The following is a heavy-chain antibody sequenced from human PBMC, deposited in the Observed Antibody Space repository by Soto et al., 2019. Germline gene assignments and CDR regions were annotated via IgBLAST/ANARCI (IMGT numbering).Heavy chain of an antibody. D-gene: IGHD3-22*01. CDR3: ARVLDSSGFDDAFDI. CDR1: GGTFSSYA. CDR2: IIPIFGTA. J-gene: IGHJ3*02. Sequence: QVQLVQSGAEVKKPGSSVKVSCKASGGTFSSYAISWVRQAPGQGLEWMGGIIPIFGTANYAQKFQGRVTITADESSCTAYMELSSLRSEDTAVYYCARVLDSSGFDDAFDIWGQGTMVTVSS. V-gene: IGHV1-69*01.